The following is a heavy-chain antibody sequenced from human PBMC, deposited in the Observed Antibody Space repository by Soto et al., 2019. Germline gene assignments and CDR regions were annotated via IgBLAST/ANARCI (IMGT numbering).Heavy chain of an antibody. Sequence: GASVTVSFKTCVFMWTRSAVQWLRQSRGQRLDWIGWLVFGSGNTHYAQHFQERVTLTRDMSTGTAYMGLSSLRSEDTAVYYCAAVPVLRFLKWLPAYFDYWGQGTLVTVSS. D-gene: IGHD3-3*01. V-gene: IGHV1-58*01. CDR1: VFMWTRSA. CDR2: LVFGSGNT. J-gene: IGHJ4*02. CDR3: AAVPVLRFLKWLPAYFDY.